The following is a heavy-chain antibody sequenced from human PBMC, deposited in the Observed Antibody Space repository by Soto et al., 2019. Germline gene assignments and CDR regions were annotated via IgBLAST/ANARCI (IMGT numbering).Heavy chain of an antibody. CDR3: ATNEGRDGYSFDY. CDR2: IIPIFGTP. D-gene: IGHD5-12*01. V-gene: IGHV1-69*13. CDR1: GVTFSRQD. J-gene: IGHJ4*02. Sequence: ASVKVSCKASGVTFSRQDMRWVRQAPGQGLEWMGGIIPIFGTPQYAEKFQDRVTITADESTSTAYMELSSLTSEDTAVYYCATNEGRDGYSFDYRGQGTLVTVSS.